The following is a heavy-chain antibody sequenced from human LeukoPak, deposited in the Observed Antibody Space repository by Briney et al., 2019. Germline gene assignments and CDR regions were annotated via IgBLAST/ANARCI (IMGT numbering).Heavy chain of an antibody. V-gene: IGHV3-30*02. CDR1: GLTFSSYG. Sequence: GGSLRLSCAASGLTFSSYGMHWVRQAPGKGLEWVAFVRFDGSNKYYADSVKGRFTISRDNSKNTLYLQMNSLRAEDTAVYYCAKDPPRYYYDSSGMDWGQGTLVTVSS. J-gene: IGHJ4*02. CDR3: AKDPPRYYYDSSGMD. CDR2: VRFDGSNK. D-gene: IGHD3-22*01.